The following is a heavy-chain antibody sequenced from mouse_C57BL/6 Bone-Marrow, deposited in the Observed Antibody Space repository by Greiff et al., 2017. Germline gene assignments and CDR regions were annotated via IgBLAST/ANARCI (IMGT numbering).Heavy chain of an antibody. V-gene: IGHV1-59*01. J-gene: IGHJ2*01. Sequence: VQLQQPGAELVRPGTSVKLSCKASGYTFTSYWMHWVKQRPGQGLEWIGVIDPSDSYTNYNQKFKGKATLTVDTSSSTAYMQLSSLTSEDSAVYYCARSPLTGSLYYLDYWGQGTTLTVSS. D-gene: IGHD4-1*01. CDR1: GYTFTSYW. CDR2: IDPSDSYT. CDR3: ARSPLTGSLYYLDY.